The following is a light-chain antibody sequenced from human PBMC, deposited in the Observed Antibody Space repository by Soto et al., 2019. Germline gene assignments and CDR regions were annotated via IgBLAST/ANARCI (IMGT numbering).Light chain of an antibody. CDR1: QGVDSL. CDR2: AAS. Sequence: DIQLTQSPSFLSASVGDTVTITCRASQGVDSLLVWYQQKPGKAPTVLIYAASSLQSGVPSRFSGSGSGTEFTLTISSLQPEDFATYYCQQRNSYPLTFGGGTKVEIK. J-gene: IGKJ4*01. V-gene: IGKV1-9*01. CDR3: QQRNSYPLT.